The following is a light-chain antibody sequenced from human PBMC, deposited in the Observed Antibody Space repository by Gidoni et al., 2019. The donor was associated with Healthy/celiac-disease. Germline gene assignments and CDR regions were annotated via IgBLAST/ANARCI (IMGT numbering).Light chain of an antibody. Sequence: DIQMTQSPSSLSASVGDRVTITCRASQSISSYLNWYQQKPGKAPKLLIYAASSLQSGVPSRVSGSGSGTDFTLTISSLQPEDFATYYCQQSYSTPRYTFGQGTKLKIK. V-gene: IGKV1-39*01. CDR1: QSISSY. CDR2: AAS. J-gene: IGKJ2*01. CDR3: QQSYSTPRYT.